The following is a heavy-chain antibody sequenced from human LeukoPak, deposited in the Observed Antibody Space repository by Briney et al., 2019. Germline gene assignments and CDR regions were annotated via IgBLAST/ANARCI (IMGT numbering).Heavy chain of an antibody. CDR3: ARDHSSDWYSLVVTSEYFQH. D-gene: IGHD6-19*01. CDR1: GFTYSSYS. V-gene: IGHV3-48*02. Sequence: AGGSLRLSCAASGFTYSSYSMNWVPQAPGKGLEWVSYFSSSKSTICYADSVKGRFTISRDNGKNSLYLQMNSLRDEDTAVYYCARDHSSDWYSLVVTSEYFQHWGQGTLLTVSS. CDR2: FSSSKSTI. J-gene: IGHJ1*01.